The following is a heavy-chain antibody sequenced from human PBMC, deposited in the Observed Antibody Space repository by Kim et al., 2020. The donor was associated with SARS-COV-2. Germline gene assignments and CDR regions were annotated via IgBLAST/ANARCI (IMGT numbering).Heavy chain of an antibody. J-gene: IGHJ4*02. CDR3: ARDWHD. CDR2: SSCSSI. Sequence: SSCSSISYADSLKGRFTIPRDNAKNLLYLQMNSLRAEDTAVYYCARDWHDWGQGTLVTVSS. V-gene: IGHV3-21*06.